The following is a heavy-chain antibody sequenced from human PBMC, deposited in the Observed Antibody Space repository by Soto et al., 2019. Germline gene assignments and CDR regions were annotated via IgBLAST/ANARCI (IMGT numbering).Heavy chain of an antibody. Sequence: QVQLVQSGAEVKKPGSSVKVSCKASGGTFSSYAISWVRQASGQGLEWMGGIIPLFGTANYAQKFQGRVTITADESTSTASMELIMLTFADTSVYYCARDSYSGFYNYFMDVWGPGATVTASS. CDR2: IIPLFGTA. CDR1: GGTFSSYA. V-gene: IGHV1-69*01. CDR3: ARDSYSGFYNYFMDV. D-gene: IGHD1-26*01. J-gene: IGHJ6*01.